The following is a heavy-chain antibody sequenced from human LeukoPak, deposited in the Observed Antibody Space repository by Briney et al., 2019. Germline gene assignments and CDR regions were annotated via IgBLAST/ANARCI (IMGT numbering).Heavy chain of an antibody. D-gene: IGHD3-10*01. CDR1: GGSFSGYS. CDR3: AREYYYGSGSYHKGPYFQQ. Sequence: SETLSLTCAVYGGSFSGYSWSWIRQPPGKGLEWIAEINHSGSTNYNPSLRSRVTVSVDTSKNQFSLKLSSVTAAETAVYYCAREYYYGSGSYHKGPYFQQWGQGTLVTVSS. V-gene: IGHV4-34*01. CDR2: INHSGST. J-gene: IGHJ1*01.